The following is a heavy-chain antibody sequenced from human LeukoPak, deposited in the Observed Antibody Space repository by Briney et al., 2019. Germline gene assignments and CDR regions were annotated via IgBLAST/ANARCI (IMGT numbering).Heavy chain of an antibody. CDR2: ISYDGSNK. V-gene: IGHV3-30-3*01. D-gene: IGHD5-18*01. CDR3: ARDPATHHPDTASDY. Sequence: GGSLRLSCAASGFTFSSYAMHWVRQAPGKGLEWVAVISYDGSNKYYADSVKGRITISRDSSKNTLYLQMNSLRAEDTAVYYCARDPATHHPDTASDYWGQGTLVTVSS. J-gene: IGHJ4*02. CDR1: GFTFSSYA.